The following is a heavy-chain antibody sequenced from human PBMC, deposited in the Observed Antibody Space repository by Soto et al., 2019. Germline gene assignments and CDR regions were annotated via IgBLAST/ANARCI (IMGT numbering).Heavy chain of an antibody. CDR3: ASGERMRSTSPLGYYYYYYGMDV. Sequence: PSETLSLTCAVYGGSFSGYHWSWIRQPPGKGLEWIGEINHSGSTNYNPSLKSRVTISVDTSKNQFSLKLSSVTAADTAVYYCASGERMRSTSPLGYYYYYYGMDVWGQGTTVTVSS. V-gene: IGHV4-34*01. CDR1: GGSFSGYH. D-gene: IGHD2-2*01. CDR2: INHSGST. J-gene: IGHJ6*02.